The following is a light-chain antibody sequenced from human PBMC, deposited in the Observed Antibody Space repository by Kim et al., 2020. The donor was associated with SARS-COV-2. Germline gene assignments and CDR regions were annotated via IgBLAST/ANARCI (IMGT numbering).Light chain of an antibody. Sequence: ANINCKSSQSVLYRANNKSYLAWCQSKQGLPPKLLIYWASTRESGVPDRFSGSGSGTDFTLTIRSLQAEDVAVYYCQQYYNTPPGFGQGTKLEI. CDR3: QQYYNTPPG. CDR1: QSVLYRANNKSY. J-gene: IGKJ2*03. V-gene: IGKV4-1*01. CDR2: WAS.